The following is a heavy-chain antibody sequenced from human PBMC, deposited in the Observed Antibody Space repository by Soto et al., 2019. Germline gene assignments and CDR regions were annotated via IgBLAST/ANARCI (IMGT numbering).Heavy chain of an antibody. CDR2: IYYSGST. Sequence: QMQLQESGPGLVKASETLSLTCTVSGGSIRSSSYYWGWIRQPPGKGPEWIVNIYYSGSTNYNPSLKSRVTISVDTSKNQFSLKLSSVTAADTAVYYCARQGYSSGWPNWFDPWGQGTLVTVSS. V-gene: IGHV4-39*01. CDR1: GGSIRSSSYY. CDR3: ARQGYSSGWPNWFDP. J-gene: IGHJ5*02. D-gene: IGHD6-19*01.